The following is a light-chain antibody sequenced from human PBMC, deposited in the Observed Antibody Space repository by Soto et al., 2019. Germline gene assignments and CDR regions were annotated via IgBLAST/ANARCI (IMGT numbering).Light chain of an antibody. CDR2: GAS. CDR1: QSVSGN. Sequence: TQFPGILSASPGEGVTLSCRAAQSVSGNFLAWYQVKPGQAPRLVVYGASNRATGIPARFSGSGSGTDFTLTISSLEPEDFAVYYCQQRSNWPLTFGGGTKVDI. V-gene: IGKV3-11*01. CDR3: QQRSNWPLT. J-gene: IGKJ4*01.